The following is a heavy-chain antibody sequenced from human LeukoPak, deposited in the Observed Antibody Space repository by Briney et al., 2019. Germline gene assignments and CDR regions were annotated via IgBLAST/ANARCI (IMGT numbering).Heavy chain of an antibody. CDR2: ISYDGSNK. J-gene: IGHJ3*02. Sequence: GGSLRLSCAASGFTFSSYAMHWVRQAPGKGLEWVAVISYDGSNKYYADSVKGRFTISRDNSKNTLYLQMNSLRAEDTAVYYCARDQTMIVGATTAFDIWGQGTMVTVSS. CDR3: ARDQTMIVGATTAFDI. D-gene: IGHD1-26*01. V-gene: IGHV3-30*04. CDR1: GFTFSSYA.